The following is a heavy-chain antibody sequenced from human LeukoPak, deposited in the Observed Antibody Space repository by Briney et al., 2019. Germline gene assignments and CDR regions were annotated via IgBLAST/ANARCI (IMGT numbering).Heavy chain of an antibody. V-gene: IGHV3-30*04. CDR3: AKETDSGSYYYFDY. D-gene: IGHD1-26*01. Sequence: GGSLRLSCAASGFTFSSYAMHWVRQAPGKGLEWVAVISYDGSNKYYADSVKGRFTISRDNSKNTLYLQMNSLRAEDTAVYYCAKETDSGSYYYFDYWGQGTLVTVSS. CDR1: GFTFSSYA. J-gene: IGHJ4*02. CDR2: ISYDGSNK.